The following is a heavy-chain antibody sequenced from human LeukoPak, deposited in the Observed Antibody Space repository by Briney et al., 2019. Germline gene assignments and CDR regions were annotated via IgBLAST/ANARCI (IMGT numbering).Heavy chain of an antibody. J-gene: IGHJ3*02. CDR2: INPSGGST. D-gene: IGHD3-22*01. CDR3: AREATMIVVVTRDAFDI. Sequence: ASVKVSCKASGYTFTSYYMHWVRQAPGQGLEWMGIINPSGGSTSYAQKFQGRVTMTRDMSMSTVYMELSSLRSEDTAVYYCAREATMIVVVTRDAFDIWGQGTMVTVSS. V-gene: IGHV1-46*01. CDR1: GYTFTSYY.